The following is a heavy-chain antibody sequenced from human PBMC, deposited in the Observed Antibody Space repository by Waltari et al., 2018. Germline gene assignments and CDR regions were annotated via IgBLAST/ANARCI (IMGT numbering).Heavy chain of an antibody. J-gene: IGHJ4*02. V-gene: IGHV1-8*02. CDR3: ARGYRIPKPYWGY. Sequence: QVQLVQSGAEVRKPGASVKVSCKASGSPFPSYDINGLRQASGQGLEWMGWMNPNSGNTGYAQKFQGRVTMTRNTSISTAYMELSSLRSEDTAVYYCARGYRIPKPYWGYWGQGTLVTVSS. CDR2: MNPNSGNT. CDR1: GSPFPSYD. D-gene: IGHD2-21*01.